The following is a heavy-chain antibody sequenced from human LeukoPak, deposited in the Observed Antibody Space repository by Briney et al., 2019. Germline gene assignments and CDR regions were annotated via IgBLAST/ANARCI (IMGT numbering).Heavy chain of an antibody. J-gene: IGHJ4*02. CDR2: ISSSGSTI. D-gene: IGHD6-13*01. Sequence: GGSLRLSCAASGFTFSDYYMSWIRQAPGKGLESVSYISSSGSTIYYADSVKGRFTISRDNAKNSLYLQMNSLRAEDTAVYYCARRLIAAAGYYFDYWGQGTLVTVSS. CDR3: ARRLIAAAGYYFDY. V-gene: IGHV3-11*04. CDR1: GFTFSDYY.